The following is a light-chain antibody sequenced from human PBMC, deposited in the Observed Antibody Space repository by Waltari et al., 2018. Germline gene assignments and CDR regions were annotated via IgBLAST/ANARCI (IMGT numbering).Light chain of an antibody. V-gene: IGKV1-12*01. CDR2: DAS. CDR1: QGIASR. J-gene: IGKJ1*01. Sequence: DIQMTQSPSSVSASVGDRVTLTCRASQGIASRLAWYQQKPGKAPKLLIYDASSLHNGVPSRFIGRGSGTDFTLTIRGLQPEDFATYYCQQVNSFPRTFGQGTTVDVK. CDR3: QQVNSFPRT.